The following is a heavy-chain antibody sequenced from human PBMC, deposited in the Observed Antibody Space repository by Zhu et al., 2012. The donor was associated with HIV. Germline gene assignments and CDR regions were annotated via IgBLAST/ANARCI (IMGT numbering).Heavy chain of an antibody. CDR2: NYYSGSA. Sequence: QVQLQESGPGLVKPSETLSLTCTVSGGSVSSSSYYWSWIRQPPGKGLEWIGYNYYSGSANYNPSLKSRVTISLDTSKNQFSLTLRSVTAADTAVYYCARTPPPIAVTEYYFDFWGQGILVTVSS. J-gene: IGHJ4*02. D-gene: IGHD6-19*01. CDR3: ARTPPPIAVTEYYFDF. V-gene: IGHV4-61*01. CDR1: GGSVSSSSYY.